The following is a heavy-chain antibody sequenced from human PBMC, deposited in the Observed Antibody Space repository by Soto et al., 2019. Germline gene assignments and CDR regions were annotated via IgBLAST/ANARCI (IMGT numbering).Heavy chain of an antibody. CDR1: GLTFGSYW. CDR3: ARAGYCGPGCYYYFDY. J-gene: IGHJ4*02. CDR2: IKPDGSAT. D-gene: IGHD2-21*02. Sequence: EVQLLESGGDLIQPGGSLRLSCVASGLTFGSYWMNWVRLIPGKGLEWVAYIKPDGSATYYVDSVKGRFTISRDNAKNSLYLQMNSLRVEDTSVYYCARAGYCGPGCYYYFDYWGQGTLVTVSS. V-gene: IGHV3-7*01.